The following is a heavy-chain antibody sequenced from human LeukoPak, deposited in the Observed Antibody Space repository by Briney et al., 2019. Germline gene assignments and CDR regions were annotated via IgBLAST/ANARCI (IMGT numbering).Heavy chain of an antibody. CDR3: AREVYRIGVGGFDP. CDR2: IDTSGSSI. J-gene: IGHJ5*02. CDR1: GFNFKNYE. Sequence: GGSLRLSCEASGFNFKNYEMNWVRQAPGKGLEWVSYIDTSGSSIYYADSVKGRFTISRDNAKKSLYLQMDSLRAEDTALYYCAREVYRIGVGGFDPWGQGTLVIVSS. V-gene: IGHV3-48*03. D-gene: IGHD6-19*01.